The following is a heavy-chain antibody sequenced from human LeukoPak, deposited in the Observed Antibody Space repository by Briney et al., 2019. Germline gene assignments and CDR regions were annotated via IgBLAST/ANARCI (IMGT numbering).Heavy chain of an antibody. V-gene: IGHV3-74*01. J-gene: IGHJ4*02. CDR3: ASGGDAFSTYY. CDR2: ITIDGSDT. D-gene: IGHD2-21*01. Sequence: RPAGSLRLSCAASGFTFTDYWMHWARQTPGKGLVWVSRITIDGSDTTYADSVKGRFTISRDNAQNTVYLQMNSLRAEDTAIYYCASGGDAFSTYYWGQGTLVTVSS. CDR1: GFTFTDYW.